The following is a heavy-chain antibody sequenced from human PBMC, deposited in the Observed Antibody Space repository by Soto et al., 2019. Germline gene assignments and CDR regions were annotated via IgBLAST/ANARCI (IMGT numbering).Heavy chain of an antibody. CDR2: ISYDGSNK. J-gene: IGHJ4*02. CDR3: ARDPGYCSGGSCYGLDY. CDR1: GFTFSSYA. Sequence: GGSLRLSCAASGFTFSSYAMHWVRQAPGKGLEWVAVISYDGSNKYYADSVKGRFTISRDNSKNTLYLQMNSLRAEDTAVYYCARDPGYCSGGSCYGLDYWGQGTLVTVSS. D-gene: IGHD2-15*01. V-gene: IGHV3-30-3*01.